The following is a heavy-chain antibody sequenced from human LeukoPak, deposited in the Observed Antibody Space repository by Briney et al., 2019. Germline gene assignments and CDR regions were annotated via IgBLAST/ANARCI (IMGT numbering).Heavy chain of an antibody. CDR1: GGSISSGGYY. J-gene: IGHJ6*03. CDR3: ARHTYYDFWSGYYTPLYYYYYMDV. D-gene: IGHD3-3*01. CDR2: IYYSGST. V-gene: IGHV4-31*03. Sequence: SQTLSLTCTVSGGSISSGGYYWSWIRQHPGKGREWIVYIYYSGSTYYNPSLKSRVTISVDTSKNQFSLKLSSVTAADTAVYYCARHTYYDFWSGYYTPLYYYYYMDVWGKGTTVTVSS.